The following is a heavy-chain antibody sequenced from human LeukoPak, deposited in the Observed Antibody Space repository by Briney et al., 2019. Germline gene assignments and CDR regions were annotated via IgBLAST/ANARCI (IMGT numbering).Heavy chain of an antibody. CDR2: IKQDGSEK. J-gene: IGHJ3*02. CDR1: GFTFSSYW. CDR3: ARDGGGYDSDYGDYEASGFDI. D-gene: IGHD4-17*01. Sequence: GGSLRLSCAASGFTFSSYWMSWVRQAPGKGLEWVANIKQDGSEKYYVDSVKGRFTISRDNAKNSLYLQMNSLRAEDTAVYYCARDGGGYDSDYGDYEASGFDIWGQGTMVTVSS. V-gene: IGHV3-7*01.